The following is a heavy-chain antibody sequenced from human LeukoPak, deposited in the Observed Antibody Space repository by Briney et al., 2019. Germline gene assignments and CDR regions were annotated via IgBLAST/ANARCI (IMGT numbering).Heavy chain of an antibody. J-gene: IGHJ4*02. CDR1: GFTFSIYA. Sequence: GGSLRLSCAASGFTFSIYAMSWVRQAPGKGLEWVSAISGSGGSTYYADSVKGRFTISRDNSKNTLYLQMNSLRAEDTAVYYCAKDPEQQLDEGYYFDYWGQGTLVTVSS. V-gene: IGHV3-23*01. CDR3: AKDPEQQLDEGYYFDY. CDR2: ISGSGGST. D-gene: IGHD6-13*01.